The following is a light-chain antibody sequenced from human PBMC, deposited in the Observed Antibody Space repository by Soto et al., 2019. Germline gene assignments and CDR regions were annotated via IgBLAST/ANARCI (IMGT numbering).Light chain of an antibody. CDR2: EVS. J-gene: IGLJ1*01. CDR3: SSYTSSSTLYV. V-gene: IGLV2-14*01. Sequence: HSPLTQPASVSLSPGQSITISCTGTSSDVGGYNYVSWYQQHPGKAPKLMIYEVSNRPSGVSNRFSGSKSGNTASLTISGLQAEDEADYYCSSYTSSSTLYVFGIGTKVTVL. CDR1: SSDVGGYNY.